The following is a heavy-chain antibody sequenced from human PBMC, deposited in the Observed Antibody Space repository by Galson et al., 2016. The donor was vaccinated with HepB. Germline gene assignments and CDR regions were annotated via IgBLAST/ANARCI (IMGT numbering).Heavy chain of an antibody. Sequence: SLRLSCAASGFIFSVYNMNWARQAPGKGLEWVANIKQDGSEKNYVDSVKGRFTISRDNAKNTLYLQLNSLRAEDTAVYYCVRDGRRGYTYGYYYYMDVWGKGTTVTVSS. CDR2: IKQDGSEK. J-gene: IGHJ6*03. CDR3: VRDGRRGYTYGYYYYMDV. CDR1: GFIFSVYN. D-gene: IGHD5-18*01. V-gene: IGHV3-7*03.